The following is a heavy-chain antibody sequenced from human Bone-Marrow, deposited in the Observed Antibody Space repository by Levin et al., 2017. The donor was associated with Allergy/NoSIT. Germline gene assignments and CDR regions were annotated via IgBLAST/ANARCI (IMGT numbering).Heavy chain of an antibody. J-gene: IGHJ3*02. D-gene: IGHD3-9*01. CDR3: AMDDILTGYPRHDAFDI. CDR1: GYTFTGYY. V-gene: IGHV1-2*02. CDR2: INPNSGGT. Sequence: ASVKVSCKASGYTFTGYYMHWVRQAPGQGLEWMGWINPNSGGTNYAQKFQGRVTMTRDTSISTAYMELSRLRSDDTAVYYCAMDDILTGYPRHDAFDIWGQGTMVTVSS.